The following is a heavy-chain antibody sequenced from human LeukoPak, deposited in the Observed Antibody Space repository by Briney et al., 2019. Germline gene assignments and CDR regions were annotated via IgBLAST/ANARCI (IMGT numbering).Heavy chain of an antibody. V-gene: IGHV1-2*02. Sequence: ASVKVSCKASGYTFTGYHMHWVRQAPGQGLEWMGWINPNSGGTNYAQKFQGRVTMTRDTSISTAYMELSRLRSDDTAVYYCARDLVVGATLFYFDYWGQGTLVTVSS. CDR2: INPNSGGT. D-gene: IGHD1-26*01. CDR1: GYTFTGYH. J-gene: IGHJ4*02. CDR3: ARDLVVGATLFYFDY.